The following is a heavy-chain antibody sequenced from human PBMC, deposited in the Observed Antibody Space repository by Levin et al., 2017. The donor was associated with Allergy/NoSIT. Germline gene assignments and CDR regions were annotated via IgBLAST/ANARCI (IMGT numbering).Heavy chain of an antibody. CDR3: ARDFRTIAAAGARNYYDHYMDV. CDR1: GFTVSSNY. CDR2: IYSGGST. D-gene: IGHD6-13*01. V-gene: IGHV3-53*01. Sequence: LSLTCAASGFTVSSNYMSWVRQAPGKGLEWVSVIYSGGSTYYADSVKGRFTISRDNSKNTLYLQMNSLRAEDTAVYYCARDFRTIAAAGARNYYDHYMDVWGKGTTVTVPS. J-gene: IGHJ6*03.